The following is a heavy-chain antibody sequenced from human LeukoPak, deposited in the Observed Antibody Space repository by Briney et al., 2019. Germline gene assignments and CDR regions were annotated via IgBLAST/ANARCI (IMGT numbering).Heavy chain of an antibody. D-gene: IGHD5-24*01. CDR2: ISGSGGST. J-gene: IGHJ5*02. CDR3: AKDPVEMARINWFDP. Sequence: PGGSLRLSCAASRFTLSSYAMSWVRPAPARGLEWVSGISGSGGSTYYADSVKGRLTISRDKSKHTLYLQINRQRAEHTDVSFCAKDPVEMARINWFDPGGQGTLVTVSS. CDR1: RFTLSSYA. V-gene: IGHV3-23*01.